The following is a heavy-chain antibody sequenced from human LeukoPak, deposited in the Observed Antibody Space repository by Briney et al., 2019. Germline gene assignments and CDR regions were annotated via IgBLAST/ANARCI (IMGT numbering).Heavy chain of an antibody. V-gene: IGHV4-34*01. J-gene: IGHJ4*02. CDR3: ATGGRNWRGAYYFDY. D-gene: IGHD1-1*01. CDR2: MNHSGST. CDR1: GGSFSGYY. Sequence: SETLSLTCAVYGGSFSGYYWSWIRQPPGKGLEWIGEMNHSGSTNYNPSLKSRVTISVDTSKNQFSLKLSSVTAADTAVYYCATGGRNWRGAYYFDYWGQGTLVTVSS.